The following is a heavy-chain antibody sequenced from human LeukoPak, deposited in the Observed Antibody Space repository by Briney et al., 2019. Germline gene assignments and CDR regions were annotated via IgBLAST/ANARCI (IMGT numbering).Heavy chain of an antibody. CDR2: IYHSGST. D-gene: IGHD3-22*01. J-gene: IGHJ3*02. Sequence: SETLSLACAVSGGSISSSNWWSWVRQPPGKGLEWIGEIYHSGSTNYNPSLKSRVTISVDKSKNQFSLKLSSVTAADTAVYYCAHTEYYYDSSGYSDAFDIWGQGTMVTVSS. CDR3: AHTEYYYDSSGYSDAFDI. V-gene: IGHV4-4*02. CDR1: GGSISSSNW.